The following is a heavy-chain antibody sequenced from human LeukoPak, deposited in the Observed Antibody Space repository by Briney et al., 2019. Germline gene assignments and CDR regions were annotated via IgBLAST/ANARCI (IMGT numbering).Heavy chain of an antibody. J-gene: IGHJ3*02. CDR2: IRGGGGSA. CDR3: ARDPNGDYIGAFDM. CDR1: GFTFSAYA. Sequence: GGSLRLSCAASGFTFSAYAMMWVRQAPGKGPEWVSAIRGGGGSAFYADSVKGRVTISRDNSKYTLFLQMNSLRAVDTAVYYCARDPNGDYIGAFDMWGPGTMVTVPS. D-gene: IGHD4-17*01. V-gene: IGHV3-23*01.